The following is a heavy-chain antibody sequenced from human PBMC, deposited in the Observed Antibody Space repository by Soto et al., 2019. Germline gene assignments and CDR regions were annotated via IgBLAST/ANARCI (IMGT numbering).Heavy chain of an antibody. D-gene: IGHD5-18*01. CDR1: GYTFTTYY. CDR2: INPSGGST. CDR3: ARRAYNYANMDV. Sequence: QVQLVQAGAEVKKPGASVKVSCETSGYTFTTYYMHWVRRAPGQGLEGMGMINPSGGSTSYAQKFQGRVTMTRDTSTRTICMELSSLRRDDTAIYYCARRAYNYANMDVWGQGTTVTVSS. J-gene: IGHJ6*02. V-gene: IGHV1-46*01.